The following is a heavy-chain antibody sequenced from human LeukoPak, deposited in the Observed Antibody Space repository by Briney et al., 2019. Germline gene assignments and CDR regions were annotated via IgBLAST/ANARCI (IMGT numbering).Heavy chain of an antibody. CDR3: ASEGGIAVAGPPRR. Sequence: SETLSLTCAVYGGSFSGYYWRWIRQPPGKGLEWIGEINHSGSTNYNPSLKSRVTISVDTSKNQFSLKLSSVTAADTAVYYCASEGGIAVAGPPRRWGQGTLVTVSS. J-gene: IGHJ4*02. CDR2: INHSGST. V-gene: IGHV4-34*01. D-gene: IGHD6-19*01. CDR1: GGSFSGYY.